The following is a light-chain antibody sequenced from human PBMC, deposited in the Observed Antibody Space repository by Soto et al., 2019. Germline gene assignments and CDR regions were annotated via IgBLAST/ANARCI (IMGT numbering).Light chain of an antibody. CDR2: AAS. J-gene: IGKJ4*01. Sequence: DIPLTQSPSFLSASVGDRVTITCRASQGISSYLAWYQQKPGKAPKLLIYAASTLQSGVPSRFSGSGSGTEFXLXIXXLXXXXXXXXXXXQLNSFGGGTKVEIK. CDR3: XQLNS. CDR1: QGISSY. V-gene: IGKV1-9*01.